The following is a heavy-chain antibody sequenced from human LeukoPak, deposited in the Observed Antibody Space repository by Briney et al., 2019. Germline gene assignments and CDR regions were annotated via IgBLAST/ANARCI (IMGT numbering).Heavy chain of an antibody. CDR2: KYHSGST. J-gene: IGHJ3*01. CDR1: GGSISGYY. CDR3: ARHKGSGILDAFDF. D-gene: IGHD3-10*01. V-gene: IGHV4-59*08. Sequence: PSETLSLTCSVSGGSISGYYWTWLRQPPGKELEWIGYKYHSGSTNYNPSLKSRLTISVDTSKNQISLKLTSVTAADTAIYYCARHKGSGILDAFDFWGQGTLVTVSS.